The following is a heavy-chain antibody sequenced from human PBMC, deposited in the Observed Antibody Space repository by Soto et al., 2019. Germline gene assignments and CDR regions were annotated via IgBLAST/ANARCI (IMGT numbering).Heavy chain of an antibody. D-gene: IGHD2-15*01. CDR1: GFIFSEST. CDR2: VSTSGRST. J-gene: IGHJ4*02. Sequence: PGGSLRLSCSASGFIFSESTIYWVRQVPGQGLEAISAVSTSGRSTYYADSVKDRFTISRDNSKNTLFLQMGSLTPEDTAIYYCVKQAHGLDGVAFEDWSQGTQVPVSS. CDR3: VKQAHGLDGVAFED. V-gene: IGHV3-64D*06.